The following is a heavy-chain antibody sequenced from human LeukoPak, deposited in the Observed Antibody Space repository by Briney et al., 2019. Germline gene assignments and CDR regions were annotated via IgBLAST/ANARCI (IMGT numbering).Heavy chain of an antibody. D-gene: IGHD2-8*01. J-gene: IGHJ6*03. Sequence: ASVEVSCKASGYTFTSYDINWVRQATGQGLEWMGWMNPNSGNTGYAQKFQGRVTMTRNTSISTAYMELSSLRSEDTAVYYCARAGGTNGVDDYMDVWGKGTTVTVSS. CDR1: GYTFTSYD. CDR2: MNPNSGNT. CDR3: ARAGGTNGVDDYMDV. V-gene: IGHV1-8*01.